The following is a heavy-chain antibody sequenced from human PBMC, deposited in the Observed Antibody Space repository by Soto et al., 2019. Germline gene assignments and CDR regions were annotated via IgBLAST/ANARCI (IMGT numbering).Heavy chain of an antibody. V-gene: IGHV3-23*01. D-gene: IGHD6-6*01. Sequence: PGGSLRLSCAASGFTFSSYAMSWVRQAPGKGLEWVSAISGSGGSTYYADSVKGRFTISRDNSKNTLYLQMNSLRAEDTAVYYCAKSPTRSIAARPGLYYFDYCGQGTLVTVSS. CDR1: GFTFSSYA. CDR2: ISGSGGST. J-gene: IGHJ4*02. CDR3: AKSPTRSIAARPGLYYFDY.